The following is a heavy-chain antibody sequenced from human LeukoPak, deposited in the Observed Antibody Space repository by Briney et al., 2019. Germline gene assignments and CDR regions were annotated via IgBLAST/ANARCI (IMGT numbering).Heavy chain of an antibody. J-gene: IGHJ6*02. CDR3: ARVKTYYDILTGYSIDGMDV. CDR1: GGSISSYY. Sequence: SETLSLTCTVSGGSISSYYWSWIRQHPGKGLEWIGYIYYSGSTYYNPSLKSRVTISVDTSKNQFSLKLSSVTAADTAVYYCARVKTYYDILTGYSIDGMDVWGQGTTVTVSS. CDR2: IYYSGST. V-gene: IGHV4-59*06. D-gene: IGHD3-9*01.